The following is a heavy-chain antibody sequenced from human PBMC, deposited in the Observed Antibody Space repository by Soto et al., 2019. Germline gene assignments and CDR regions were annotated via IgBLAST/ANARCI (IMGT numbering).Heavy chain of an antibody. CDR2: ISRDGGTK. CDR3: TGEVASGY. Sequence: QVQLVESGGGVVQPGRSLRLSCAASGFTVSTYGMHWVRQAPGKGLEWVAVISRDGGTKYYADSVKGRFTISRDNSRNTLILEMNSLRGDDMAVYYCTGEVASGYWGQGTQVTVSS. J-gene: IGHJ4*02. CDR1: GFTVSTYG. V-gene: IGHV3-30*03. D-gene: IGHD2-8*02.